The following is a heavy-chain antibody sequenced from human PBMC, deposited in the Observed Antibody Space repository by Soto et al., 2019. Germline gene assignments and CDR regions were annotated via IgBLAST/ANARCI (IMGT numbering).Heavy chain of an antibody. CDR3: ARVVGPAASYFDY. Sequence: ASVKVSCKASGYTFTSYDINWVRQATGQGLEWMGWMNPNSGNTGYAQKFQGRVTMIRNTSISTAYMELSSLRSEDTAVYYCARVVGPAASYFDYWGQGTLVTVSS. CDR2: MNPNSGNT. CDR1: GYTFTSYD. D-gene: IGHD2-2*01. J-gene: IGHJ4*02. V-gene: IGHV1-8*02.